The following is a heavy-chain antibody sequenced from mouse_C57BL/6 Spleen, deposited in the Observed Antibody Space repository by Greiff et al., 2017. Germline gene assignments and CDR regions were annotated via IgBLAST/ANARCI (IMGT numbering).Heavy chain of an antibody. CDR2: IHPNSGST. V-gene: IGHV1-64*01. Sequence: QVHVKQPGAELVKPGASVKLSCKASGYTFTSYWMHWVKQRPGQGLEWIGMIHPNSGSTNYNEKFKSKATLTVDKSSSTAYMQLSSLTSEDSAVYYCARDGYGSSPYYFDYWGQGTTLTVSS. CDR3: ARDGYGSSPYYFDY. J-gene: IGHJ2*01. D-gene: IGHD1-1*01. CDR1: GYTFTSYW.